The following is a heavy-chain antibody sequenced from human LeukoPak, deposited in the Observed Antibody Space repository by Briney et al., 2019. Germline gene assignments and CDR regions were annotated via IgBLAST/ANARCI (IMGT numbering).Heavy chain of an antibody. J-gene: IGHJ6*03. D-gene: IGHD5-18*01. V-gene: IGHV3-7*01. CDR1: GFTFSSYW. CDR3: ARDPDTAMAKYYYYMDA. Sequence: GGSLRLSCAASGFTFSSYWMSWVRQAPGKGLEWVANIKQDGSEKYYVDSVKGRFTISRDNAKNSLYLQMNSLRAEDTAVYYCARDPDTAMAKYYYYMDAWGKGTTVTVSS. CDR2: IKQDGSEK.